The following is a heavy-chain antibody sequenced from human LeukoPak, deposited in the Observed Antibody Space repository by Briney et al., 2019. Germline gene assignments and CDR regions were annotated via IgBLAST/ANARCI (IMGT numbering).Heavy chain of an antibody. CDR3: AGGLWYASGSDY. D-gene: IGHD3-10*01. J-gene: IGHJ4*02. CDR2: ISSSSSYI. Sequence: GGSLRLSCAASGFTFSSYSMNWVRQAPGRGLEWVSSISSSSSYIYYADSVKGRLTISRDNAKNSLYLQMNSLRAEDTAVYYCAGGLWYASGSDYWGQGTLVTVSS. V-gene: IGHV3-21*01. CDR1: GFTFSSYS.